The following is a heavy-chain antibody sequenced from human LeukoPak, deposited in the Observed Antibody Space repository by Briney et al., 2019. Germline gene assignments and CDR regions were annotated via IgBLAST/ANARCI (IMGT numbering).Heavy chain of an antibody. J-gene: IGHJ4*02. CDR1: GFTFSNHA. CDR2: LSGTGGST. D-gene: IGHD2-2*01. Sequence: QSGGSLRLSCAASGFTFSNHAMSWVRQAPGKGLEWVSTLSGTGGSTYYADSVKGRYTISRDNSKNTLYLQVNSLRAEDTAVYYCAKVPASYYFDYWGQGTLVTVSS. CDR3: AKVPASYYFDY. V-gene: IGHV3-23*01.